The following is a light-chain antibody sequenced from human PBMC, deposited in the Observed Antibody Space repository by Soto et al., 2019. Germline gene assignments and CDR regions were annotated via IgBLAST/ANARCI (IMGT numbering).Light chain of an antibody. V-gene: IGKV3-20*01. CDR3: QHYGSSPGT. J-gene: IGKJ5*01. Sequence: EIVLTQSPGTLSLSPGERATLSCRASQSVSSSYLAWYQQKPGQAPRLLIYDASSRATGIPDRFSGSGSGTDFTLTISRLVPEDFAVFYCQHYGSSPGTFGQGTRLEIK. CDR2: DAS. CDR1: QSVSSSY.